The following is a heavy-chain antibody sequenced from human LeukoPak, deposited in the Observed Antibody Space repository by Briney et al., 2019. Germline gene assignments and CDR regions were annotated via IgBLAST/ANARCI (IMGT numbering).Heavy chain of an antibody. D-gene: IGHD6-13*01. J-gene: IGHJ4*02. V-gene: IGHV4-59*12. CDR3: ASSAAGIDY. Sequence: SETLSLTCTVSGGSISSYYWSWIRQPPGKGLEWIGYIYYSGSTYYNPSLKSRVTISVDRSKNQFSLKLSSVTAADTAVYYCASSAAGIDYWGREPWSPSPQ. CDR2: IYYSGST. CDR1: GGSISSYY.